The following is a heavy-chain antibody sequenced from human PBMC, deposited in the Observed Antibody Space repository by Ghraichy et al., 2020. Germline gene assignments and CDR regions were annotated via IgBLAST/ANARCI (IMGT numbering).Heavy chain of an antibody. V-gene: IGHV3-30*18. CDR2: ISSDGSNK. D-gene: IGHD6-19*01. J-gene: IGHJ4*02. CDR1: GFTFSSYG. CDR3: AKDGVLAGTGYYFDY. Sequence: GGSLRLSCAASGFTFSSYGMNWVRQAPGKGLEWVAVISSDGSNKYYADSVKGRFTISRDNSKNTLYLQMNSLRAEDTAVYYCAKDGVLAGTGYYFDYWGQGTLVTVSS.